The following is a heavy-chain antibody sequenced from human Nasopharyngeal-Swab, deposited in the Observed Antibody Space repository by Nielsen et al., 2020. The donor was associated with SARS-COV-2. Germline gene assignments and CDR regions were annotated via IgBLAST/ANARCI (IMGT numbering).Heavy chain of an antibody. D-gene: IGHD3-22*01. CDR1: GYTFTGYY. CDR3: ARDRALYYYDSSGYPDYYYGMDV. V-gene: IGHV1-46*01. J-gene: IGHJ6*02. Sequence: ASVKVSCKASGYTFTGYYMHWVRQAPGQGLEWMGRINPSGGSTSYAQKFQGRVTMTRDTSTSTVYMELSSLRSEDTAVYYCARDRALYYYDSSGYPDYYYGMDVWGQGTTVTVSS. CDR2: INPSGGST.